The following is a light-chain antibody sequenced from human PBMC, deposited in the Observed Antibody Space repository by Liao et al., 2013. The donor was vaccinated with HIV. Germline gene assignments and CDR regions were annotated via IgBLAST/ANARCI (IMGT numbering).Light chain of an antibody. Sequence: SYELTQPPSVSVSPGQTASVTCSGDKLGNKNICWYQQKPGQSPMLVIYQDTKRPSGIPERFSGSNSENTATLTISGTQPMDEADYYCQAWDSNTAYVFGTGTKVSVL. J-gene: IGLJ1*01. CDR1: KLGNKN. CDR2: QDT. CDR3: QAWDSNTAYV. V-gene: IGLV3-1*01.